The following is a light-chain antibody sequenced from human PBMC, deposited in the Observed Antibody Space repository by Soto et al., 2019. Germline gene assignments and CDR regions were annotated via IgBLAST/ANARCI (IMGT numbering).Light chain of an antibody. Sequence: QSVLTQPPSVSAAPGQKVTISCSGGSSNIGNNYLSWYQQLPGTAPKLLIYDNNRRPSGIPDRFSGSKSGTSATLGITGLQTGDEADYYCGTWDSSLSAYVFGAGTKLTVL. V-gene: IGLV1-51*01. CDR2: DNN. CDR1: SSNIGNNY. CDR3: GTWDSSLSAYV. J-gene: IGLJ1*01.